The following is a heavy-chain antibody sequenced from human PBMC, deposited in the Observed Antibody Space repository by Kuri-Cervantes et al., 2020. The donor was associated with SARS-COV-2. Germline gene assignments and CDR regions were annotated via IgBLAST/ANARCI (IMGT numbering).Heavy chain of an antibody. D-gene: IGHD4-11*01. CDR3: ARDHGAVTSYYYYYYMDV. Sequence: GGSLRLSCAASGFTFSDYYMSWIRQAPGKGLEWVSYISSSSSYTNYADSVKGRFTISRDNAKNSLYLQMNSLRVEDTAVYYCARDHGAVTSYYYYYYMDVWGKGTTVTVSS. J-gene: IGHJ6*03. V-gene: IGHV3-11*06. CDR1: GFTFSDYY. CDR2: ISSSSSYT.